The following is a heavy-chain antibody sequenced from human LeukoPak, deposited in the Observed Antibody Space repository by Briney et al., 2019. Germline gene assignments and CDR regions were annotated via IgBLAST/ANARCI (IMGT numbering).Heavy chain of an antibody. J-gene: IGHJ4*02. Sequence: GESLKISCKGSGYSFTSYWIGWVRQMPGKGLEWMGIIYPDDSDTRYSPSFQGQVTISADKSVNTAYLQWSSLKASDTAMYYCARQVRATRVFDYWGQGTLVTVSP. D-gene: IGHD1-26*01. V-gene: IGHV5-51*01. CDR1: GYSFTSYW. CDR3: ARQVRATRVFDY. CDR2: IYPDDSDT.